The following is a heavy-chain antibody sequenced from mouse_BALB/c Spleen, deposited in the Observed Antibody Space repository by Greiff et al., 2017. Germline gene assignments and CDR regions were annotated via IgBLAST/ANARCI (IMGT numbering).Heavy chain of an antibody. CDR2: ISSGGSYT. D-gene: IGHD2-13*01. CDR1: GFTFSSYG. V-gene: IGHV5-6*01. Sequence: EVQRVESGGDLVKPGGSLKLSCAASGFTFSSYGMSWVRQTPDKRLEWVATISSGGSYTYYPDSVKGRFTISRDNAKNTLYLQMSSLKSEDTAMYYCARRVNFYAMDYWGQGTSVTVSS. J-gene: IGHJ4*01. CDR3: ARRVNFYAMDY.